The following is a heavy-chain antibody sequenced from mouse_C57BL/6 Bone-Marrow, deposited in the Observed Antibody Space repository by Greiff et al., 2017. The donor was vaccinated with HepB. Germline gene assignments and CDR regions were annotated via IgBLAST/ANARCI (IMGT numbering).Heavy chain of an antibody. CDR3: ARVSYYYGSSYGWYFDV. CDR2: INYDGSST. J-gene: IGHJ1*03. Sequence: EVKVEESEGGLVQPGSSMKLSCTASGFTFSDYYMAWVRQVPEKGLEWVANINYDGSSTYYLDSLKSRFIISRDNAKNILYLQMSSLKSEDTATYYCARVSYYYGSSYGWYFDVWGTGTTVTVSS. D-gene: IGHD1-1*01. V-gene: IGHV5-16*01. CDR1: GFTFSDYY.